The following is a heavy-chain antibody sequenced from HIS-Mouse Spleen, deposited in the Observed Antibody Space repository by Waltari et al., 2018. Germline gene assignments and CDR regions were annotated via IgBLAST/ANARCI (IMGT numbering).Heavy chain of an antibody. D-gene: IGHD5-18*01. J-gene: IGHJ3*02. V-gene: IGHV4-39*07. Sequence: QLQLQESGPGLVKPSETLSLTCTVSGGSISSSSYYWGWIRQPPGKGLEWIGSIYYSGSTYYNPSLKSRVTISVDTSKNQFSLKLSSVTAADTAVYYCAREGQVDTAPGAFDIWGQGTMVTVSS. CDR1: GGSISSSSYY. CDR2: IYYSGST. CDR3: AREGQVDTAPGAFDI.